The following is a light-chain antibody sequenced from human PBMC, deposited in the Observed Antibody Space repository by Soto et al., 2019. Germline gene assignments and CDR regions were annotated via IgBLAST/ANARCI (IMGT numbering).Light chain of an antibody. V-gene: IGKV1-5*03. J-gene: IGKJ4*01. Sequence: DIQMTQSPSTLSASVGDRVTITCRASQSVNRWLAWYQKRPGKAPNLLIYKASSLESGVPSRFSGSGSGTEFTLTISSLQPDDFASYYCQHYDTYPLTFGGGTKVEIK. CDR1: QSVNRW. CDR3: QHYDTYPLT. CDR2: KAS.